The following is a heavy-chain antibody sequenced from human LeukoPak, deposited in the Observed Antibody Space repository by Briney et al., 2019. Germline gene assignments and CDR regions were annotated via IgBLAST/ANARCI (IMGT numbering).Heavy chain of an antibody. CDR3: AKFPAAGTGVFDY. J-gene: IGHJ4*02. CDR2: ISGSGGST. D-gene: IGHD6-13*01. Sequence: PGGSLRLSCAASGFTVSSNYMSWVRQAPGKGLEWVSAISGSGGSTYYADSVKGRFTISRDNSKNTLYLQMNSLRAEDTAVYYCAKFPAAGTGVFDYWGQGTLVTVSS. V-gene: IGHV3-23*01. CDR1: GFTVSSNY.